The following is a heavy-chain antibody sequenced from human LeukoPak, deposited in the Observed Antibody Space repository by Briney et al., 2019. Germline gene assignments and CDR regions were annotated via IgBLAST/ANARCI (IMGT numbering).Heavy chain of an antibody. CDR1: GFTFSTYG. J-gene: IGHJ4*02. D-gene: IGHD6-13*01. CDR2: ISSYSSTI. CDR3: ARAGIAAAGPYFDY. Sequence: GGSLRLSCAASGFTFSTYGMNWVRQAPGKGLEWISYISSYSSTIYYADSVKGRFTISRDNAKNSLYLQMNSLRAEDTAVYYCARAGIAAAGPYFDYWGQGTLVTVSS. V-gene: IGHV3-48*04.